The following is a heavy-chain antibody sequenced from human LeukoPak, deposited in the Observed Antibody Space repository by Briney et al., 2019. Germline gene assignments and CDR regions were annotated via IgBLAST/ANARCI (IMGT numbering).Heavy chain of an antibody. CDR2: ISAYNGNT. D-gene: IGHD6-6*01. Sequence: ASVKVSCKASGYTFTSYGISWVRQAPGQGLEWMGWISAYNGNTNYAQELQGRVTMTTDTSTSTAYMELSSLRSEDTAVYYCARDDEQLVLYYYYYGMDVWGQGTTVTVSS. CDR3: ARDDEQLVLYYYYYGMDV. CDR1: GYTFTSYG. V-gene: IGHV1-18*01. J-gene: IGHJ6*02.